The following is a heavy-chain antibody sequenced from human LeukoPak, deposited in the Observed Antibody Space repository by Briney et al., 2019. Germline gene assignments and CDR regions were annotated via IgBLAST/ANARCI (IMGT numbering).Heavy chain of an antibody. J-gene: IGHJ4*02. CDR1: GFTFSESW. CDR2: IKPDGSEE. CDR3: ATFPTTKIDY. Sequence: GGSLRLSCAVSGFTFSESWMSWLRQAPGKGLEWVANIKPDGSEEYYVDSVKGRFSISRDNAQNSLYLQMNSLKVEDTAMYYCATFPTTKIDYWGQGTLVTVSP. V-gene: IGHV3-7*03. D-gene: IGHD1-26*01.